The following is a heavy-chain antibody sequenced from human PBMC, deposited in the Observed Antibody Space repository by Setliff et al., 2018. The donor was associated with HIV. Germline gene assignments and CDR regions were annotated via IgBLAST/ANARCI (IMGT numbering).Heavy chain of an antibody. V-gene: IGHV3-30*04. J-gene: IGHJ4*02. Sequence: GGSLRLSCAASGFTFSYYAMHWLRQAPGKGLEWVAVISYDGSNKFYADSVKGRFTISRDNSKNTLYLQMNSLRAEDTAVYYCAREVVGATERYYFDYWGQGTLVTVSS. CDR2: ISYDGSNK. CDR3: AREVVGATERYYFDY. D-gene: IGHD1-26*01. CDR1: GFTFSYYA.